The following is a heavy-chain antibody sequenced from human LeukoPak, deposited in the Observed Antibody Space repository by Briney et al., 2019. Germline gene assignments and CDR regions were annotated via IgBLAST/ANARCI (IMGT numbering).Heavy chain of an antibody. J-gene: IGHJ5*02. CDR2: VYRTGNT. D-gene: IGHD6-13*01. CDR3: ARDKDLPPPPGIGAGPRLTWFDP. V-gene: IGHV4-38-2*02. CDR1: GDSISSGFF. Sequence: SDTLSLTCTVSGDSISSGFFWGWIRQSPDNGLEWIGSVYRTGNTYYEASLKSRVTISVDTSRNQFSLELRSVTAADTAIYYCARDKDLPPPPGIGAGPRLTWFDPWGQGTRVTVSS.